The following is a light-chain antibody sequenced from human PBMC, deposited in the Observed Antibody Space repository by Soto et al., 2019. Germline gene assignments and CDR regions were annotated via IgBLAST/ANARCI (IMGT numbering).Light chain of an antibody. CDR3: QQRSNWPYT. Sequence: EIVLTQSPATLALSPGDRATLSCRASQSVSSDLAWYQQKPCQAPRLLIYDASNRATGIPARFSGSGSGTDFTLTITRLEPEDFAVYYCQQRSNWPYTFGGGTTVEIK. J-gene: IGKJ4*01. CDR2: DAS. CDR1: QSVSSD. V-gene: IGKV3-11*01.